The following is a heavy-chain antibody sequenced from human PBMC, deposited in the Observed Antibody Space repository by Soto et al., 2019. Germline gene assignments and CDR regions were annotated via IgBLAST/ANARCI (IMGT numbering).Heavy chain of an antibody. V-gene: IGHV3-21*01. D-gene: IGHD5-12*01. CDR2: ITHSGTYV. CDR1: GFTFSEYS. Sequence: PRLSCTASGFTFSEYSMSWVRQAPGKGLEWVSSITHSGTYVYYADSVKGRFTISRDSASNSLFLQMTSLRAEDTAVYHCARARGNDWYSDYWGQGTLVTVSS. J-gene: IGHJ4*02. CDR3: ARARGNDWYSDY.